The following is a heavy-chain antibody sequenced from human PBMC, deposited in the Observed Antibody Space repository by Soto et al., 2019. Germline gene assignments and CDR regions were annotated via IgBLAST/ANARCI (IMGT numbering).Heavy chain of an antibody. Sequence: SETLSLTCPVSGGSVSDKTYYWSWIRQPPGKRLEWIGYVYCSGTTNYNPSLKSRVTISVDLSKNRFSLRLSSVTTADTALYYCARTTAVPNTLRSRYFFDYWGQGTLVTVSS. D-gene: IGHD4-17*01. J-gene: IGHJ4*02. CDR3: ARTTAVPNTLRSRYFFDY. CDR1: GGSVSDKTYY. CDR2: VYCSGTT. V-gene: IGHV4-61*01.